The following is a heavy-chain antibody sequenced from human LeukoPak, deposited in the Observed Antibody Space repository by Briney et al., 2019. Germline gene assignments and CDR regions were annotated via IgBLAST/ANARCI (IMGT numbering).Heavy chain of an antibody. CDR3: ARDLWVTTWAFDI. CDR2: INAGNGVT. J-gene: IGHJ3*02. Sequence: GASVNVSCKASGYTFTQYAMHWVRQAPGQRLEWMGWINAGNGVTKYSQKFQDRVTITRDTSANTAYMELNSLRSEDTAVYYCARDLWVTTWAFDIWGQGTVVTVSS. D-gene: IGHD4-17*01. V-gene: IGHV1-3*01. CDR1: GYTFTQYA.